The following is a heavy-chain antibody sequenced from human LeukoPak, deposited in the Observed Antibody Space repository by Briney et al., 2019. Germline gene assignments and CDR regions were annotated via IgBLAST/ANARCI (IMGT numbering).Heavy chain of an antibody. CDR1: GFTFSSYA. J-gene: IGHJ4*02. D-gene: IGHD6-6*01. CDR2: ISGSGGST. Sequence: PGGSLRLSCAASGFTFSSYAMSWVRQAPGKGLEWVSAISGSGGSTYYADSVKGRFTISRDNSKSTLYLQMNSLRAEDTAVYFCAKDSYSSSSTFHLSDWGQGTLVTVSS. CDR3: AKDSYSSSSTFHLSD. V-gene: IGHV3-23*01.